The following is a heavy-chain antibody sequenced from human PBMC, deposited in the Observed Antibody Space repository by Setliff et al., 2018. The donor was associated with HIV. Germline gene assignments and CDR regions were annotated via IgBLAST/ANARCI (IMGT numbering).Heavy chain of an antibody. CDR2: IYYSGST. D-gene: IGHD3-16*02. Sequence: PSETLSLTCTVSGGSISCGGYYWSWIRQHPGKGLEWIGYIYYSGSTYYNPSLKSRVTISVDTSKNQFSLKLSSVTAADTAVYYCARAAPYYDYVWGSYRHFDYWGQGTLVTVSS. J-gene: IGHJ4*02. V-gene: IGHV4-31*03. CDR3: ARAAPYYDYVWGSYRHFDY. CDR1: GGSISCGGYY.